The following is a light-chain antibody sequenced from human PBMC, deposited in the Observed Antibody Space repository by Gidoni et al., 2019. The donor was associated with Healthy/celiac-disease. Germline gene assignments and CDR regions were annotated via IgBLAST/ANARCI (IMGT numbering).Light chain of an antibody. V-gene: IGKV3-11*01. Sequence: EIVFTQSPATLSLSPGERATLSRRASQSVSSYLALYQQKQGQAPRLLISDASNRATGTPARFSGSGSGTDFTLTISSLEPEDFAVYYCQQRSNWPRFTFGPGTKVDIK. J-gene: IGKJ3*01. CDR2: DAS. CDR1: QSVSSY. CDR3: QQRSNWPRFT.